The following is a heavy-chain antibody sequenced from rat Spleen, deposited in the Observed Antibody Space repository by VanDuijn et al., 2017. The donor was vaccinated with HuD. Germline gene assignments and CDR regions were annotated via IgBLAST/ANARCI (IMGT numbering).Heavy chain of an antibody. D-gene: IGHD1-4*01. Sequence: EVQLVESDGGLVQPGKSLKLSCAASGFTFSDYYMAWVRQAPTKGLEWVASISPSGGSTYYRDSVKGRFTVSRDNAKSTLYLQMDSLRSEDTATYYCARQWLTGSHWFFDFWGPGTMVTVSS. CDR3: ARQWLTGSHWFFDF. V-gene: IGHV5-25*01. J-gene: IGHJ1*01. CDR2: ISPSGGST. CDR1: GFTFSDYY.